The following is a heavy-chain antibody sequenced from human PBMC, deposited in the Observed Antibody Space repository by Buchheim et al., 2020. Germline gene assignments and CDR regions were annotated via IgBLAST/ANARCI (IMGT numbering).Heavy chain of an antibody. J-gene: IGHJ6*02. CDR3: ARDSPLGSYYVYYYYGMDV. D-gene: IGHD1-26*01. Sequence: QVQLVESGGGLVKPGGSLRLSCAASGFTFSDYYMSWLRQAPGKGLEWVSYISSSSSYTNYADSVKGRFTISRDNAKNSLYLQMNSLRAEDTAVYYCARDSPLGSYYVYYYYGMDVWGQGTT. CDR2: ISSSSSYT. V-gene: IGHV3-11*06. CDR1: GFTFSDYY.